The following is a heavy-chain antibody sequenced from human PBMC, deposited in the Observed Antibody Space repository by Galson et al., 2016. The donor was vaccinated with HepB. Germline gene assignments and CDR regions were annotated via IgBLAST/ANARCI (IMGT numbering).Heavy chain of an antibody. Sequence: SLRLSCAASGFTFSNFGRHWVRQAPGKGLEWVAVIWDDGTDKYYLDSVKGRFTISRDNSRKTLYLQMNSLRAEGTAVYYCARESSGTTLGALDYWGQGTLVTVYS. CDR1: GFTFSNFG. D-gene: IGHD1-1*01. V-gene: IGHV3-33*01. CDR2: IWDDGTDK. CDR3: ARESSGTTLGALDY. J-gene: IGHJ4*02.